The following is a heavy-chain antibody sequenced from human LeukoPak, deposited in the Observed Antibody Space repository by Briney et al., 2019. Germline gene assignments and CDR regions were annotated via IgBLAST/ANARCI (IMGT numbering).Heavy chain of an antibody. V-gene: IGHV1-3*01. J-gene: IGHJ4*02. CDR2: INAGNGNT. D-gene: IGHD2-21*02. CDR1: GYTFTSYY. Sequence: ASVKVSCKASGYTFTSYYMHWVRQAPGQRLEWMGWINAGNGNTKYSQKFQGRVTITRDTSASTAYMELSSLRSEDTAVYYCARGGHIVVVTAWYFDYWGQGTLVTVSS. CDR3: ARGGHIVVVTAWYFDY.